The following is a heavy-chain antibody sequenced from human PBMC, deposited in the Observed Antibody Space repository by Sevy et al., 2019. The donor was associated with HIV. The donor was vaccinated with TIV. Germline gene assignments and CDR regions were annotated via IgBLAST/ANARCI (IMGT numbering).Heavy chain of an antibody. D-gene: IGHD1-26*01. CDR1: GFMFSSYA. V-gene: IGHV3-23*01. CDR3: MGGWFL. Sequence: GGSLRLSCAASGFMFSSYALSWVRQAPGKALEWVSSISGRGGSTHYADSVKGQFTISRDNSKNTLYLQMNSLRAEDTAVYYCMGGWFLWGQGTMVTVSS. CDR2: ISGRGGST. J-gene: IGHJ3*01.